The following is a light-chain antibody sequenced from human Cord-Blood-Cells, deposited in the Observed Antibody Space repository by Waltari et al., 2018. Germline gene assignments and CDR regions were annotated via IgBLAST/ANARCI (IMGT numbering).Light chain of an antibody. CDR1: QSISSS. V-gene: IGKV1-39*01. J-gene: IGKJ4*01. CDR3: QQSYSTPLT. CDR2: AAS. Sequence: DIQMPQSPSSPSASVVDRVTITCRASQSISSSLNWYQQKPGKAPKLLIYAASSLQSGVPSRFSGSGSGTDFTLTISSLQPEDFATYYCQQSYSTPLTFGGGTKEEIK.